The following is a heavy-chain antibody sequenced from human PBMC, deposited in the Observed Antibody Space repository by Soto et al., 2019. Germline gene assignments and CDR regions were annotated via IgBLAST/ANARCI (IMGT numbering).Heavy chain of an antibody. CDR1: GYSFTSYW. Sequence: GESLKISCKGSGYSFTSYWIGWVRQMPGKGLEWMGIIYPGDSDTRYSPSFQGQVTISADKSISTAYLQWSSLKASDTAMYYCARIPVYYDFWSGYPYHFDDWGQGTLVTGSS. V-gene: IGHV5-51*01. CDR2: IYPGDSDT. J-gene: IGHJ4*02. D-gene: IGHD3-3*01. CDR3: ARIPVYYDFWSGYPYHFDD.